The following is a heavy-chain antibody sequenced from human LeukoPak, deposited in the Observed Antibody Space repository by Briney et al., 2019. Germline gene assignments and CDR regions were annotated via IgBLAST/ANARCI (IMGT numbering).Heavy chain of an antibody. CDR1: GDSISSYY. J-gene: IGHJ4*02. V-gene: IGHV4-4*07. Sequence: SETLSLTCTVSGDSISSYYWSWIRQPAGKGLEWIGRIYTSGNTYYNPSLKSRVTISVDTSKNQFSLKLSSVTAADTAVYYCARRYGDYNIDYWGQGTLVTVSS. CDR3: ARRYGDYNIDY. D-gene: IGHD4-17*01. CDR2: IYTSGNT.